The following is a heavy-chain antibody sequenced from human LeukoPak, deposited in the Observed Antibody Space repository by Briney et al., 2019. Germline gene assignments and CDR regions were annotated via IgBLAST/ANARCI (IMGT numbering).Heavy chain of an antibody. V-gene: IGHV4-39*01. CDR1: GGSIGSSSYY. CDR3: ARLYYYDSSGPPL. Sequence: SETLSLTCTISGGSIGSSSYYWCWIRQPPGKGLEWIGTIYYSGRTYYNPSLKSRVTISVDTSKNEFSLRLSSVTAADTAVYYCARLYYYDSSGPPLWGQGTLVTVSS. J-gene: IGHJ4*02. CDR2: IYYSGRT. D-gene: IGHD3-22*01.